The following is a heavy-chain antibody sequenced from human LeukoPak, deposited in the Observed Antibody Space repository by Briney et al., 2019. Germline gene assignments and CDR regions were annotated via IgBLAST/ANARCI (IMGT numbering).Heavy chain of an antibody. V-gene: IGHV3-30*02. D-gene: IGHD1-1*01. Sequence: GGSLRLSCAASGFTFSSYGMHWVRQAPGKGLEWVAFIRYDGSNKYYADSVKGRFTISRDNSNNTLYLQVNSLRAEDTAVYHCARRLINYNYYMDVWGKGTTVTVSS. J-gene: IGHJ6*03. CDR2: IRYDGSNK. CDR1: GFTFSSYG. CDR3: ARRLINYNYYMDV.